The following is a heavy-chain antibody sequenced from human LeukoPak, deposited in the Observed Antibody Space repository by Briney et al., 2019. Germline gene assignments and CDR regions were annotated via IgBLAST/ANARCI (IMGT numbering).Heavy chain of an antibody. CDR3: ARHEAAYDAFDI. CDR2: IYYSGST. CDR1: GGSISSSSYY. J-gene: IGHJ3*02. V-gene: IGHV4-39*01. Sequence: PSETLSLTCTVSGGSISSSSYYWGWIRQPPGKGLEWIGSIYYSGSTYYNPSLKSRVTIFVDTSKNQFSLKLSSVTAADTAVYYCARHEAAYDAFDIWGQGTMVTVSS. D-gene: IGHD2-21*01.